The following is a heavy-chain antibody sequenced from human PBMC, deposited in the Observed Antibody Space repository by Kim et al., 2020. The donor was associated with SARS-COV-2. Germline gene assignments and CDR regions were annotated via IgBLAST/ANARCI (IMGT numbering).Heavy chain of an antibody. CDR1: GYTFTGYY. CDR3: ASFGDIRDYYYGMDV. Sequence: ASVKVSCKASGYTFTGYYMHWVRQAPGQGLEWMGRINPNSGGTNYAQKFQGRVTMTRDTSISTAYMELSRLRSDDTAVYYCASFGDIRDYYYGMDVWGQGTTVTVSS. D-gene: IGHD3-10*01. CDR2: INPNSGGT. V-gene: IGHV1-2*06. J-gene: IGHJ6*02.